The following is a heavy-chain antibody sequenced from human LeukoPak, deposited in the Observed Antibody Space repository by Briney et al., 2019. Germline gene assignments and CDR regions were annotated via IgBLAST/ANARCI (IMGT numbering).Heavy chain of an antibody. V-gene: IGHV4-39*07. J-gene: IGHJ4*02. CDR3: ARGRVAGFDY. CDR1: GGSISSSSYY. D-gene: IGHD6-19*01. CDR2: IYYSGST. Sequence: SETLSLACTVSGGSISSSSYYWGWIRQPPGKGLEWIGSIYYSGSTYYNPSLKSRVTISVDTSKNQFSLKLSSVTAADTAVYYCARGRVAGFDYWGQGTLVTVSS.